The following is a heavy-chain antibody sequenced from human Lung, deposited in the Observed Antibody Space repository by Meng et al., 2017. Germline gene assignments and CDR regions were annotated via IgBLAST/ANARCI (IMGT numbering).Heavy chain of an antibody. CDR1: GYSFTNYG. CDR2: TSTYNSNR. CDR3: ARGRHCSSTTCYLSDS. V-gene: IGHV1-18*01. Sequence: QVHLVQSGPEVRNPGALLKVSCPLFGYSFTNYGINWVRQAPGKGLEWMGWTSTYNSNRNYAQSLQGRVTMTTDTSTTTAYMELRSLTFDDTAVYYCARGRHCSSTTCYLSDSWGQGTLVTVSS. D-gene: IGHD2-2*01. J-gene: IGHJ4*02.